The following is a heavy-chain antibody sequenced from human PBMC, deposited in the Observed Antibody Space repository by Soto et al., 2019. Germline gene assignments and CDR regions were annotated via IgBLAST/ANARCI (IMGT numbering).Heavy chain of an antibody. V-gene: IGHV1-8*02. Sequence: QVQLVQSGAEVKRPGASVKVSCEASGYTFTTYDINWVRQASGQGLEWMGCVSPSSGNTVYAQKFHGRVTMTRDTSISTAYMELSSLKSDDTAIYYCARASMYIWNDHWGQGTLVTVSS. CDR1: GYTFTTYD. CDR2: VSPSSGNT. CDR3: ARASMYIWNDH. D-gene: IGHD1-20*01. J-gene: IGHJ5*02.